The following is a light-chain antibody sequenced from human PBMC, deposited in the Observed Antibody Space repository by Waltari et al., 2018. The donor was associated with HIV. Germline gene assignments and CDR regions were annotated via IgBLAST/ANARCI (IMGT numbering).Light chain of an antibody. CDR2: AVR. V-gene: IGLV2-14*01. CDR3: SSYARDISII. CDR1: SDDVGGYDH. Sequence: QSALTQPASVSGSPGQSITITCAGTSDDVGGYDHVAWYQQIMGSPPKLLIFAVRHRPSGVSSRFSGSKSGNTASLTITGLRPDDEAVYFCSSYARDISIIFGGGTRLTV. J-gene: IGLJ2*01.